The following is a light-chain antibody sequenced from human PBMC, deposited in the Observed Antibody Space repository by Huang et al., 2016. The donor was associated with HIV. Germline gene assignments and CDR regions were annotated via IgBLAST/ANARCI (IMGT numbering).Light chain of an antibody. CDR1: RNLYSD. Sequence: EIVMTQSPATLSVAPGERVTLSCRANRNLYSDLAWYQQKPGQAPRLLMYGASTRATGFPAGFSGSGSGTEFTLTISSLQSEDFAIYYCQQYKEWPLTFGGGTKVEIK. V-gene: IGKV3-15*01. CDR2: GAS. CDR3: QQYKEWPLT. J-gene: IGKJ4*01.